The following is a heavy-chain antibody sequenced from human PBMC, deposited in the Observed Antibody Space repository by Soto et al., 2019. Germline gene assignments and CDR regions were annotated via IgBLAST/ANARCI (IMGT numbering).Heavy chain of an antibody. D-gene: IGHD2-2*01. Sequence: EVQLLESGGGLVQPGGSLRLSCAASGITFTAYAMSWVRQAPGKGLEWVSSISGSGGSTYYADSVKGRLTISRDNSKNTLYLQMNSLRAEDTAVYYCATIIIPAATNFYCGQGTLVTVSS. V-gene: IGHV3-23*01. CDR1: GITFTAYA. J-gene: IGHJ4*02. CDR2: ISGSGGST. CDR3: ATIIIPAATNFY.